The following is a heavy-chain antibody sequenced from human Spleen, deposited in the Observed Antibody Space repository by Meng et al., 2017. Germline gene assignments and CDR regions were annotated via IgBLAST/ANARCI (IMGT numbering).Heavy chain of an antibody. CDR1: GYTFINYA. CDR3: ARGGPYPDSSGFHWYFDL. V-gene: IGHV7-4-1*02. Sequence: VELVQAGAEVKKPGASVKISGKASGYTFINYAINWLRQAPGQGLEWMGWINTHTGNPTYGQGFTGRFVLSSDTSVSTANLQISSLKAEDTAVYYCARGGPYPDSSGFHWYFDLWGRGTLVTVSS. D-gene: IGHD3-22*01. CDR2: INTHTGNP. J-gene: IGHJ2*01.